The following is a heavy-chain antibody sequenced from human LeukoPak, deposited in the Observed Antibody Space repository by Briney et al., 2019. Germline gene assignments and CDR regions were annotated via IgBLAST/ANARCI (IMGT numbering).Heavy chain of an antibody. V-gene: IGHV3-66*01. D-gene: IGHD3-10*01. CDR2: IYSGGST. CDR3: ANSPPSTVRGYYFDY. Sequence: PGGSLRLSCAASGFTFSSYAMSWVRQAPGKGLEWVTVIYSGGSTYYADSVKGRFIISRDTSKNILYLQMNSLRAEDTAVYYCANSPPSTVRGYYFDYWGQGTLVTVSS. J-gene: IGHJ4*02. CDR1: GFTFSSYA.